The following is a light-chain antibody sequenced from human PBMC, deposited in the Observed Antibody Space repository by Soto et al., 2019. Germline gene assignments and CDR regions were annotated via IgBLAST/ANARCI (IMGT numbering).Light chain of an antibody. CDR3: QQYSSYPT. J-gene: IGKJ1*01. V-gene: IGKV1-5*01. Sequence: DLQMPKSPSTLSASIGDTLTVACRASQGISNWSAWYQQNPGKAPKLLIFHASSLESGVPSRFSGSGSGTEFTLTISSLQSEDFATYYCQQYSSYPTVGQGNKVDIK. CDR1: QGISNW. CDR2: HAS.